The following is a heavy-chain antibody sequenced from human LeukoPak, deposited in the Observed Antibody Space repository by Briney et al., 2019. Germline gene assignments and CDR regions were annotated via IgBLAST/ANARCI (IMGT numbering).Heavy chain of an antibody. D-gene: IGHD3-22*01. V-gene: IGHV3-23*01. CDR1: GFTLSSYT. CDR2: ISGSGGST. CDR3: AKSAPVEYYDSSGYYSVGYLDY. Sequence: GGSLRLSCGASGFTLSSYTMSWVRQAPGKGLEWVSAISGSGGSTYYADSVKGRFTISRDNPKNTLYLQMNSLRAEDTAVYYCAKSAPVEYYDSSGYYSVGYLDYWGQGTLVTVSS. J-gene: IGHJ4*02.